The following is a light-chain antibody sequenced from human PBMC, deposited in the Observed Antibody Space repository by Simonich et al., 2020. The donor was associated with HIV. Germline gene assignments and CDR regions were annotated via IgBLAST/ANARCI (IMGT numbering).Light chain of an antibody. J-gene: IGKJ1*01. CDR1: RTILYSSNNKNY. CDR2: WAS. Sequence: DIVMTQSPDSLAVSLGERATINCKSSRTILYSSNNKNYLAWYQHKPGQPPKLLIYWASTRESGVPDRFRASGSGTDFTLTISSLQAEDVAVYYCQQYYSTPWTFGQGTKVEIK. V-gene: IGKV4-1*01. CDR3: QQYYSTPWT.